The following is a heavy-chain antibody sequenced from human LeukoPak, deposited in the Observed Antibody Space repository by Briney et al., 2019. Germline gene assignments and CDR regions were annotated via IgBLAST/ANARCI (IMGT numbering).Heavy chain of an antibody. CDR1: GGSISSSSYY. CDR2: IYYSGST. V-gene: IGHV4-39*07. D-gene: IGHD6-19*01. CDR3: ARGTVAGNAFDI. Sequence: SETLSLTCTVSGGSISSSSYYWGWIRQPPGKGLEWIGSIYYSGSTYYNPSLKSRVTISVDTSKNQFSLNLRSVTAADTAVYYCARGTVAGNAFDIWGQGTMVTVSS. J-gene: IGHJ3*02.